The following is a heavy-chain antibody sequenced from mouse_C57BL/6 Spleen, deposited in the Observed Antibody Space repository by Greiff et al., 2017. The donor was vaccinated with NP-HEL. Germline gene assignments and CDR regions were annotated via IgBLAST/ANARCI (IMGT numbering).Heavy chain of an antibody. D-gene: IGHD1-1*01. V-gene: IGHV1-82*01. CDR2: IYPGDGDT. CDR1: GYAFSSSW. J-gene: IGHJ3*01. Sequence: VKLMESGPELVKPGASVKISCKASGYAFSSSWMNWVKQRPGKGLEWIGRIYPGDGDTNYNGKFKGKATLTADKSSSTAYMQLSSLTSEDSAVYFCAREERHYYGSSPWFAYWGQGTLVTVSA. CDR3: AREERHYYGSSPWFAY.